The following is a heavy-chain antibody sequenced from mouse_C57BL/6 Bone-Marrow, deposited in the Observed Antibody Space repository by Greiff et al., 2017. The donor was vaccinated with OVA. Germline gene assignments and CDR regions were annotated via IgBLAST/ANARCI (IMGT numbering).Heavy chain of an antibody. V-gene: IGHV1-64*01. J-gene: IGHJ4*01. CDR2: IHPNSGST. CDR3: ARRRGYYYAMDD. Sequence: QVQLQQPGAELVKPGASVKLSCKASGYTFTSYWMHWVKQRPGQGLEWIGMIHPNSGSTNYNEKFKSKATLTVDKSSSTAYMQLSSLTSEDSAVYYCARRRGYYYAMDDWGQGTSVTVSS. CDR1: GYTFTSYW.